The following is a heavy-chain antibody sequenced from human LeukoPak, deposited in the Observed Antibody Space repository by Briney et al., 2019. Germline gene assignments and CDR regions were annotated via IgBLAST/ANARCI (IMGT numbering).Heavy chain of an antibody. CDR1: GYTFTSYG. Sequence: ASVKVSCKASGYTFTSYGISWVRQAPGQGLEWMGWISAYNGNTNYAQKLQGRVTMATDTSTSTAYMELRSLRSDDTAVYYCARDLRITMIVVVIPDYYYYGMDVWGQGTTVTVSS. V-gene: IGHV1-18*01. CDR3: ARDLRITMIVVVIPDYYYYGMDV. CDR2: ISAYNGNT. J-gene: IGHJ6*02. D-gene: IGHD3-22*01.